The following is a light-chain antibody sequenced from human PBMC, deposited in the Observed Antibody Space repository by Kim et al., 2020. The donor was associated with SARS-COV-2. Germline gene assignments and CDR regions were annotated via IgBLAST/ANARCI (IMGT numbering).Light chain of an antibody. Sequence: SYELTQPSSVSVSPGQTAKITCSGDVLAKKYARWFQQKPGQAPVLLIYNDSERPSGIPERFSGSSSGTTVTLTISGALVEDDADYYCYSATDNNRVFGGGTQLTVL. J-gene: IGLJ3*02. CDR1: VLAKKY. CDR2: NDS. CDR3: YSATDNNRV. V-gene: IGLV3-27*01.